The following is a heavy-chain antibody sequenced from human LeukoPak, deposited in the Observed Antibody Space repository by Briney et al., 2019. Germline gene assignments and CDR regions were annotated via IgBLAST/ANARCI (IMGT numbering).Heavy chain of an antibody. Sequence: SETLSLTCAVYGGSFSGYYWSWIRQPPGKGLEWIGEINHSGSTNYNPSLKSRVTISVDTSKNQFSLKLSSVTAADTAVYYCARAGRVGYSMARNNWFDPWGQGTLVTVSS. J-gene: IGHJ5*02. D-gene: IGHD1-14*01. CDR1: GGSFSGYY. CDR3: ARAGRVGYSMARNNWFDP. CDR2: INHSGST. V-gene: IGHV4-34*01.